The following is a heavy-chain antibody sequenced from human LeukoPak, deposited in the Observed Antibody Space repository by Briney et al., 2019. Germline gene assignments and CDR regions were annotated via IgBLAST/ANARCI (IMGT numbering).Heavy chain of an antibody. Sequence: PGRSLRLSCAASGFTFSTYGMHWVRQAPGKGLEWVSYISSSSSYTNYADSVKGRFTISRDNAKNSLYLQMNSLRAEDTAVYYCARRTNYYYASGSSFSFDYWGQGTLVTVSS. CDR1: GFTFSTYG. V-gene: IGHV3-21*05. D-gene: IGHD3-10*01. J-gene: IGHJ4*02. CDR2: ISSSSSYT. CDR3: ARRTNYYYASGSSFSFDY.